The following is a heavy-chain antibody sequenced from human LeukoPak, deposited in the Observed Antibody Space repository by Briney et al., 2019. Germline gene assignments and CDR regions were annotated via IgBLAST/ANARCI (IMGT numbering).Heavy chain of an antibody. J-gene: IGHJ4*02. CDR1: GGSISSYY. CDR3: ARDNCSGGSCYPENYFDY. D-gene: IGHD2-15*01. V-gene: IGHV4-59*01. CDR2: IYYSGST. Sequence: SETLSLTCTVSGGSISSYYWSWIRQPPGKGLEWIGYIYYSGSTNYNPSLKSRVTISVDTSKNQFSPKLSSVTAADTAVYYCARDNCSGGSCYPENYFDYWGQGTLATVSS.